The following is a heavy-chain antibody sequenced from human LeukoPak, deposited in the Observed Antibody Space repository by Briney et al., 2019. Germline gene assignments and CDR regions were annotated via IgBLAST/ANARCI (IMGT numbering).Heavy chain of an antibody. V-gene: IGHV4-34*01. CDR3: VRDSSSSPTRNYYYYYYMDV. CDR2: INHSGST. D-gene: IGHD6-6*01. Sequence: PSETLSLTCAVYGGSFSGYYWSWIRQPPGKGLEWIGEINHSGSTNYNPSLKSRVTISVDTSKNQFSLKLSSVTAADTAVYYCVRDSSSSPTRNYYYYYYMDVWGKGTTVTVSS. CDR1: GGSFSGYY. J-gene: IGHJ6*03.